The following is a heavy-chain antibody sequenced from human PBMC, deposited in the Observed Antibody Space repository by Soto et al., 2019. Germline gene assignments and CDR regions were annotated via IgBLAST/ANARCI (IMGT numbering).Heavy chain of an antibody. V-gene: IGHV3-33*01. CDR3: ARDRSRRQRGAFDI. D-gene: IGHD6-25*01. CDR1: GFTFGSYG. CDR2: IWYDGSNK. J-gene: IGHJ3*02. Sequence: PGGSLRLSCAASGFTFGSYGMHWVRKAPGKGLEWVAVIWYDGSNKYYADCVKGRFAISRDNSKNTLYLQMNSLRAEDTFVYYCARDRSRRQRGAFDIWSQGTMVTVSS.